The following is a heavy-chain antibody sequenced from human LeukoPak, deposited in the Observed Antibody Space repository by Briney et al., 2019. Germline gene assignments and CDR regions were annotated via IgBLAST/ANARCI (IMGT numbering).Heavy chain of an antibody. Sequence: PGGSLRLSCAASGFIFSNYAMSWVRQAPGKGLEWVSTISGSGINTYYADSVRGRFAISRDNSKNILYLQMNILRAEDTALYFCAEEVGSTYPTFDFWGQGTLVTVSS. V-gene: IGHV3-23*01. CDR2: ISGSGINT. CDR3: AEEVGSTYPTFDF. J-gene: IGHJ4*02. D-gene: IGHD1-26*01. CDR1: GFIFSNYA.